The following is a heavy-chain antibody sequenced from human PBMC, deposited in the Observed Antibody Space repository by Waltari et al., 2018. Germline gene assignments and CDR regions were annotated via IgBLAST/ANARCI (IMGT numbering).Heavy chain of an antibody. V-gene: IGHV5-51*03. CDR1: GYSFTSYW. CDR2: IYPGDSDT. Sequence: EVQLVQSGAEVKKPGESLKISCKGSGYSFTSYWIGWVRQMPGNGLEWMGIIYPGDSDTRYSPSFQGQVTISADKSIRTAYLQWSSLKASDTAMYYCARYSTTVVTPGIGTFDPWGQGTLVTVSS. J-gene: IGHJ5*02. D-gene: IGHD4-17*01. CDR3: ARYSTTVVTPGIGTFDP.